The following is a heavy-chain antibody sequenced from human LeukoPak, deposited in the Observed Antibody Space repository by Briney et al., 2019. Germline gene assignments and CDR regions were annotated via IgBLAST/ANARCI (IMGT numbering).Heavy chain of an antibody. CDR3: ARAGYSYSYYYYYYMDV. V-gene: IGHV4-61*02. CDR2: IYTSGST. D-gene: IGHD5-18*01. Sequence: PSETLSLTCTVSGGSISSGSYYWSWIRQPAGKGLEWIGRIYTSGSTNYNPSLKSRVTISVDTSKNQFSLKLSSVTAADTAVYYCARAGYSYSYYYYYYMDVWGKGTTVTVSS. CDR1: GGSISSGSYY. J-gene: IGHJ6*03.